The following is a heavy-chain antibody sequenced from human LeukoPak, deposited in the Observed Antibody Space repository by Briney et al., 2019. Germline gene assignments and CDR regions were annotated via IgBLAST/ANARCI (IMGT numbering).Heavy chain of an antibody. J-gene: IGHJ4*02. CDR1: GFTFSSYS. CDR3: AKDQQFGLRFLEWLHCFDY. CDR2: ISGSGGST. D-gene: IGHD3-3*01. Sequence: GGSLRLSCAASGFTFSSYSMNWVRQAPGKGLEWVSAISGSGGSTYYADSVEGRFTISRDNSKNTLYLQINNLRAEDTAVYYCAKDQQFGLRFLEWLHCFDYWGQGTLVTVSS. V-gene: IGHV3-23*01.